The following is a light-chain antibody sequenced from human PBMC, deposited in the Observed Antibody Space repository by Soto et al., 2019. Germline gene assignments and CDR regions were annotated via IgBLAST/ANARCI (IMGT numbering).Light chain of an antibody. CDR1: QTIDNT. CDR3: QHFGSSPPVT. Sequence: EIVMTQSPATLSLSPGERATLSCRASQTIDNTLAWYQRKPGQAPRLLIYDASTRATGVPARFSGSGSGTDFTLTISSLQSEDFAVYFCQHFGSSPPVTFGQGTRLDIK. V-gene: IGKV3-15*01. CDR2: DAS. J-gene: IGKJ5*01.